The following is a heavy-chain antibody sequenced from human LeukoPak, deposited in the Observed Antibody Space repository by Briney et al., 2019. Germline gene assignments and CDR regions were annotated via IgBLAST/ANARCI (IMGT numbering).Heavy chain of an antibody. CDR2: INPNSGGT. CDR3: ARGDFDWLIYGTQSGFDAFDI. Sequence: GASVKVSCKASGYTFTGYYMHWVRQAPGQGLEWMGWINPNSGGTNYAQKFQGRVTMTRDTSISTAYMELSRLRSDDTAVYYCARGDFDWLIYGTQSGFDAFDIWGQGTMVTVSS. J-gene: IGHJ3*02. D-gene: IGHD3-9*01. V-gene: IGHV1-2*02. CDR1: GYTFTGYY.